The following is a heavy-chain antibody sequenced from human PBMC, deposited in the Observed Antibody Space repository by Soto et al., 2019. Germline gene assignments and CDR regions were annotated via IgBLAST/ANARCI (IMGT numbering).Heavy chain of an antibody. J-gene: IGHJ3*02. Sequence: QITLKESGPTLVKPTQTLTLTCTFSGFSLSTSGVGVGWMRQPPGKALEWLALIYWDDDKRYSPSLKSRLTNAKDTSNNQVVPTKTNTDTVDTATYYCAHSQYYYDYSGYYYSAFDIWGQGTMVTVSS. CDR2: IYWDDDK. CDR1: GFSLSTSGVG. D-gene: IGHD3-22*01. CDR3: AHSQYYYDYSGYYYSAFDI. V-gene: IGHV2-5*02.